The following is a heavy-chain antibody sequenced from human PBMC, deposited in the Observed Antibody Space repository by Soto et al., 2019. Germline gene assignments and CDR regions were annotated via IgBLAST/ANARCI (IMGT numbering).Heavy chain of an antibody. D-gene: IGHD2-15*01. V-gene: IGHV3-23*01. CDR3: AKGLGYCSGGSCRHYYYYGMDV. Sequence: EVQLLESGGDLVQPGGSLRLSCVASGITFGSRAMSWVRQAPGEGLEWVSTITDTGGDTKYADSVRGRFTMSRDNSKKTLYLQMNSLRAEDTAVYYCAKGLGYCSGGSCRHYYYYGMDVWGQGTTVTVSS. J-gene: IGHJ6*02. CDR1: GITFGSRA. CDR2: ITDTGGDT.